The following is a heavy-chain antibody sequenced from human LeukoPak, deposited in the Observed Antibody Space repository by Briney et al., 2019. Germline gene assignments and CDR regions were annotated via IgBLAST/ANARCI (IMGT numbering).Heavy chain of an antibody. CDR2: IYYVGST. J-gene: IGHJ6*03. CDR3: ARGTLITMVRGVSYYYYYYMDV. D-gene: IGHD3-10*01. CDR1: GGSISSSGYY. Sequence: PSETLSLTCTVSGGSISSSGYYWGWIRQPPGKGLEWIGNIYYVGSTYYNPSLNSRVTISVDTSKNQFSLKLSSVTAADTAVYYCARGTLITMVRGVSYYYYYYMDVWGKGTTVTISS. V-gene: IGHV4-39*07.